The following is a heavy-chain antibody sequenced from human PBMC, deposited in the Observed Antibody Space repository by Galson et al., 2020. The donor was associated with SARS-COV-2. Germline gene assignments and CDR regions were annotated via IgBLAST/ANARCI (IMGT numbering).Heavy chain of an antibody. J-gene: IGHJ4*02. V-gene: IGHV1-3*01. CDR1: GYTFTRHA. D-gene: IGHD1-26*01. CDR3: ARRVGSYGDFDF. Sequence: ASVKVSCKASGYTFTRHAIHWVRQDPGQRLEWMGRINGGNGDTKYSQKFQGRVTILRDTSASTAYMELSSLRSEDTAVYYCARRVGSYGDFDFWGQGTLVIVSS. CDR2: INGGNGDT.